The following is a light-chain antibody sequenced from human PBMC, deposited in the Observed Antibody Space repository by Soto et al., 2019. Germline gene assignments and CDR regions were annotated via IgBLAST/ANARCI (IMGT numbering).Light chain of an antibody. CDR3: QQATSFPPFT. Sequence: DLQMTQSPSFVSASVGDRVTITCRASQDIDKWLAWYQQKPGKAPKLIIYAASRLQSGVPSRFSGSKSGTDFNLTIASLQPEDFATYFCQQATSFPPFTFGQGTRWRL. CDR2: AAS. V-gene: IGKV1-12*01. J-gene: IGKJ5*01. CDR1: QDIDKW.